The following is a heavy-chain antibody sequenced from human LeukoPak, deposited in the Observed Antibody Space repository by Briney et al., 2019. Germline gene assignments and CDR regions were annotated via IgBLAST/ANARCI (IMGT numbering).Heavy chain of an antibody. Sequence: PSETLSLTCSVTGGSVSSYYWSWIRQSPGKGLEWIGYIHNSGRTNYNPSLKSRVTGFVDTSKNQVSLRLSSVTAADTAVYYCARHGTISSESYFDYWGQGALVTVSS. CDR1: GGSVSSYY. V-gene: IGHV4-59*08. D-gene: IGHD1-14*01. J-gene: IGHJ4*02. CDR2: IHNSGRT. CDR3: ARHGTISSESYFDY.